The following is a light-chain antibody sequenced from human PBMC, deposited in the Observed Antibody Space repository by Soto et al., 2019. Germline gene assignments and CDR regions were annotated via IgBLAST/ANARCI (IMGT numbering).Light chain of an antibody. V-gene: IGKV3-20*01. Sequence: EIVLTQSPGTLSLSPGERATLACRASQSVSSSYLAWYQQKPGQAPRLLIYGASSRATGIPAMFSGSVSVTDFTLTISRLEPEDCAVYYCQQYGSSPPYTFGQGTQLEIK. J-gene: IGKJ2*01. CDR2: GAS. CDR1: QSVSSSY. CDR3: QQYGSSPPYT.